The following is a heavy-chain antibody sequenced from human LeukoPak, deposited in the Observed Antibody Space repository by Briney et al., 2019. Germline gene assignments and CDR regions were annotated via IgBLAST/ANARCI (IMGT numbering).Heavy chain of an antibody. D-gene: IGHD2-2*01. V-gene: IGHV4-61*08. Sequence: PSQTLSLTCTVSGGSISSGDYYWSWIRQPPGKGLEWIGYIYYSGSTNYNPSLKSRVTISVDTSKNQFSLKLSSVTAADTAVYYCARGRIVVVPAAIYSYYYYMDVWGKGTTVTVSS. J-gene: IGHJ6*03. CDR1: GGSISSGDYY. CDR3: ARGRIVVVPAAIYSYYYYMDV. CDR2: IYYSGST.